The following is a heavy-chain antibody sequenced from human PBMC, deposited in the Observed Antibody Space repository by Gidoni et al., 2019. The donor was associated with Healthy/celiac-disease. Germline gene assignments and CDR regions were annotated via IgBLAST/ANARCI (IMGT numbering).Heavy chain of an antibody. CDR3: ARERGNYFRYTDY. J-gene: IGHJ4*02. Sequence: QVQLQQWGAGLLKPSETLSLTCAVYGGSFSGYYWSWIRQPPVKGLEWIGEINHSGSTNYNPSLKSRVTISVDTSKNQFSLKLSSVTAADTAVYYCARERGNYFRYTDYWGQGTLVTVSS. V-gene: IGHV4-34*01. D-gene: IGHD1-7*01. CDR2: INHSGST. CDR1: GGSFSGYY.